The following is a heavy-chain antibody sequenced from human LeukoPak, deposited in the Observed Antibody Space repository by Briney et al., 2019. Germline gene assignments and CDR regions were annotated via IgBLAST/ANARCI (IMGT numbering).Heavy chain of an antibody. D-gene: IGHD6-13*01. Sequence: PGGSLRLYCAASGFTFSDYYMSWIRQAPGKGLEWVSYISSSGSTIYYADSVKGRVTISRDNAKNSLYLQMNSLRGDDTAVYYCAGTAVGNTYSYYYMDVWGKGTTVTVSS. CDR2: ISSSGSTI. CDR3: AGTAVGNTYSYYYMDV. V-gene: IGHV3-11*04. CDR1: GFTFSDYY. J-gene: IGHJ6*03.